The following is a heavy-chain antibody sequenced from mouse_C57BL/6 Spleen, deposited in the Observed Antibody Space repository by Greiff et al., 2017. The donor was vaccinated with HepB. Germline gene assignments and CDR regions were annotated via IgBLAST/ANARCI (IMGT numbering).Heavy chain of an antibody. CDR2: IRNKANGYTT. D-gene: IGHD1-1*01. J-gene: IGHJ2*01. V-gene: IGHV7-3*01. Sequence: EVHLVESGGGLVQPGGSLSLSCAASGFTFTDYYMSWVRQPPGKALEWLGFIRNKANGYTTEYSASVKGRFTISRDNSQSILYLQMNALRAEDSATYYCARSPYYYGIDYWGQGTTLTVSS. CDR3: ARSPYYYGIDY. CDR1: GFTFTDYY.